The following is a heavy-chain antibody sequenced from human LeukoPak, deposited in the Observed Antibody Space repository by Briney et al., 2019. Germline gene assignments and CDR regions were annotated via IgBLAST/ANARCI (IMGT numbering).Heavy chain of an antibody. CDR1: GGSISSYY. J-gene: IGHJ4*02. Sequence: PSETLSLTCTVSGGSISSYYWSWIRQPAGKGLEWIGRIYTSGSTNYNPSLKSRVTMSVDTSKNQSSLKLSSVTAADTAVYYCAREPQGSYYDSSGYYYYFDYWGQGTLVTVSS. CDR2: IYTSGST. V-gene: IGHV4-4*07. CDR3: AREPQGSYYDSSGYYYYFDY. D-gene: IGHD3-22*01.